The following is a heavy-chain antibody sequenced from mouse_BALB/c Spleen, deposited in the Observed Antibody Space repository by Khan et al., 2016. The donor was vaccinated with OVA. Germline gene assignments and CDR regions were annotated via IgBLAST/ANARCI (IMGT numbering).Heavy chain of an antibody. CDR1: GYTFTDFY. J-gene: IGHJ3*01. CDR3: ARRNYFGYTFAY. D-gene: IGHD1-2*01. Sequence: VALVESGAELARPGASVKLSCKASGYTFTDFYINWVKQRTGQGLEWIGEINPGSGDIYYNEKFKGKATLTADKSSSTAYMQLRSLTSEDSAVYFCARRNYFGYTFAYWGQGTLVTVSA. V-gene: IGHV1-77*01. CDR2: INPGSGDI.